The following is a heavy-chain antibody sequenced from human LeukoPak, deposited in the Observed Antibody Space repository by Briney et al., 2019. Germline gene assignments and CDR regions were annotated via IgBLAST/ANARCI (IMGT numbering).Heavy chain of an antibody. V-gene: IGHV1-2*02. D-gene: IGHD3-22*01. J-gene: IGHJ6*02. CDR3: AREYDSSGYSYYGMDV. Sequence: ASVKASCKASGYTFTGYYMHWVRQAPGQGLEWVGWINPNSGGTNYAQKFQGRVTMTRDTSISTAYMELSRLRSDDTAVYYCAREYDSSGYSYYGMDVWGQGTTVTVSS. CDR2: INPNSGGT. CDR1: GYTFTGYY.